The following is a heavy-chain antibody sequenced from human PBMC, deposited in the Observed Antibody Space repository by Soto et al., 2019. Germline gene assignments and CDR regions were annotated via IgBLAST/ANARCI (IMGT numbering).Heavy chain of an antibody. CDR2: IKSKTDGGTT. V-gene: IGHV3-15*07. J-gene: IGHJ6*02. CDR1: GFTFSNAW. Sequence: PGGSLRLSCAASGFTFSNAWMNWVRQAPGKGLEWVGRIKSKTDGGTTDYAAPVKGRFTISRDDSKNTLYLQMNSLKTEDTAVYYCTTDFPPGIAAAATLYGMDVWGQGTTVTVSS. D-gene: IGHD6-13*01. CDR3: TTDFPPGIAAAATLYGMDV.